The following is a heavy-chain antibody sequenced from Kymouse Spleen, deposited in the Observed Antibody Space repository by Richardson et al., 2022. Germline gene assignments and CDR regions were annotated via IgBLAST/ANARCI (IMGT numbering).Heavy chain of an antibody. CDR2: INHSGST. Sequence: QVQLQQWGAGLLKPSETLSLTCAVYGGSFSGYYWSWIRQPPGKGLEWIGEINHSGSTNYNPSLKSRVTISVDTSKNQFSLKLSSVTAADTAVYYCAGRGYSYGFFDYWGQGTLVTVSS. CDR3: AGRGYSYGFFDY. D-gene: IGHD5-18,IGHD5-18*01. CDR1: GGSFSGYY. J-gene: IGHJ4*02. V-gene: IGHV4-34*01.